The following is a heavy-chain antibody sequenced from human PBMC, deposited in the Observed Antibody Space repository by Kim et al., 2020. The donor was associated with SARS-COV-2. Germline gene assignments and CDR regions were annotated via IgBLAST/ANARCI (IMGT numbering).Heavy chain of an antibody. D-gene: IGHD1-1*01. Sequence: YDPSLKSRVTISVDTSKNPFSLKLSSVTAADTAVYYCARGHWNRRFDPWGQGTLVTVSS. CDR3: ARGHWNRRFDP. J-gene: IGHJ5*02. V-gene: IGHV4-34*01.